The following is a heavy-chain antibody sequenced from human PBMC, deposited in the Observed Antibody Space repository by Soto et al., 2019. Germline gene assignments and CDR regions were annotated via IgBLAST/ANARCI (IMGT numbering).Heavy chain of an antibody. V-gene: IGHV3-30*03. CDR3: ARAAAYDRSGYYYYFEY. CDR1: GFTFNLYC. CDR2: IAKDGSDI. Sequence: GGSLRLSCAASGFTFNLYCMHWVRQAPGKGLEWVAAIAKDGSDIHYIDSVRGRFTISRDNSENTLYLQMDSLRGDDSAVYYCARAAAYDRSGYYYYFEYWGHGTQVTVSS. J-gene: IGHJ4*01. D-gene: IGHD3-22*01.